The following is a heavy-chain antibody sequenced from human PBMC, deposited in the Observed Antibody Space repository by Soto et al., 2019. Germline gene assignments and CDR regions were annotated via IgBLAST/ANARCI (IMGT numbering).Heavy chain of an antibody. V-gene: IGHV4-4*02. CDR1: SGSITSSNW. CDR2: IYLGGST. D-gene: IGHD5-12*01. CDR3: ASHLTMHGSRGFDY. J-gene: IGHJ4*02. Sequence: QMQLQESGPRLVKPSGTLSLTCAVSSGSITSSNWWSWVRQPPEKGLEWIGEIYLGGSTNYNPSLKSRVTISVDKSKNPSSLNLNSVTAADTSVYYCASHLTMHGSRGFDYWGQGTLVTVSS.